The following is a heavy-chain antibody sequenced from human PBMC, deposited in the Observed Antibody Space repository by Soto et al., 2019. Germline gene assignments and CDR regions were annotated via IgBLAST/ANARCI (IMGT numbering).Heavy chain of an antibody. D-gene: IGHD2-2*01. J-gene: IGHJ6*02. Sequence: PGGSLRLSCAASGFIFSSYSMNWVRQAPGKGLEWVSYISSSSTYIYYADSVKGRFTISRDNAKKSLYLQMNSLRAEDTAVYYCERDTVVAAFRYGMDVWGQGTTVTVSS. V-gene: IGHV3-21*01. CDR3: ERDTVVAAFRYGMDV. CDR2: ISSSSTYI. CDR1: GFIFSSYS.